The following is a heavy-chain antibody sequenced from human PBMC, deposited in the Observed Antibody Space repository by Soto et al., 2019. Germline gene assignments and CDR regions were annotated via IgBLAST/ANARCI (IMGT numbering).Heavy chain of an antibody. CDR2: ISGSGGST. J-gene: IGHJ3*02. Sequence: GGSLRLSCAASGFTFSSYAMSWVRQAPGKGLEWVSAISGSGGSTYYADSVKGRFTISRDNSKNTLYLQMNSLRAEDTAVYYCARGSNYVGAFDIWGQGTMVTVSS. CDR1: GFTFSSYA. D-gene: IGHD4-4*01. CDR3: ARGSNYVGAFDI. V-gene: IGHV3-23*01.